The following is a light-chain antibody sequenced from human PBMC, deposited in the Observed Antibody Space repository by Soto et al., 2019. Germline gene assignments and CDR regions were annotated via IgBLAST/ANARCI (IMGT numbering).Light chain of an antibody. CDR3: SSYTSSSTRDVV. Sequence: QSALTQPASVSGSPGQSITISCTGTSSDVGGYNYVSWYQQHPGQPPKLMIYDVSNRPSGVSNRFSGSKSGNAASLTISGLQAEDEADYYCSSYTSSSTRDVVFGGGTKLTVL. V-gene: IGLV2-14*01. CDR1: SSDVGGYNY. CDR2: DVS. J-gene: IGLJ2*01.